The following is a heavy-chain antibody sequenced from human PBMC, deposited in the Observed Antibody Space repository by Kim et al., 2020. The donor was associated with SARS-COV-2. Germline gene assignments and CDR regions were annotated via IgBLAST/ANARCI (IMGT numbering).Heavy chain of an antibody. Sequence: GRFNISRDNAKNSLYLQMNSLRAEDTAVYYCARDRDVGYDVWRPTPNWFDPWGQGTLVTVSS. J-gene: IGHJ5*02. V-gene: IGHV3-48*03. D-gene: IGHD3-3*01. CDR3: ARDRDVGYDVWRPTPNWFDP.